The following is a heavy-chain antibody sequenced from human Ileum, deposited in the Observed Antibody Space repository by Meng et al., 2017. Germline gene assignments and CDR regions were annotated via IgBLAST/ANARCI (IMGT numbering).Heavy chain of an antibody. CDR3: ARDLGLPTTVTEFLY. D-gene: IGHD1-1*01. V-gene: IGHV3-7*01. CDR2: ISPDGSHK. CDR1: GFTFTNYW. Sequence: GEALKISCAASGFTFTNYWMSWVRQAPEKGLEWGANISPDGSHKVYVDSVRGRFTISRDNAENSLYLQMNSRRPEDAAVYYCARDLGLPTTVTEFLYWGQGTLVTVSS. J-gene: IGHJ4*02.